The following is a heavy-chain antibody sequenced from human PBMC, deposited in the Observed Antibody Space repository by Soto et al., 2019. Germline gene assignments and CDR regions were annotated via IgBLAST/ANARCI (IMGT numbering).Heavy chain of an antibody. J-gene: IGHJ4*02. D-gene: IGHD4-17*01. CDR2: ISASNGNT. V-gene: IGHV1-18*01. CDR1: GYTFTSYG. CDR3: ARTVVRVNGDYVMEY. Sequence: ASVKVSCKASGYTFTSYGISWVRQAPGQGLEWMGWISASNGNTNYAQKLQGRVTMTTDTSTSTAYMELRSLRSDDTAVYYCARTVVRVNGDYVMEYWGQGTLVTVSS.